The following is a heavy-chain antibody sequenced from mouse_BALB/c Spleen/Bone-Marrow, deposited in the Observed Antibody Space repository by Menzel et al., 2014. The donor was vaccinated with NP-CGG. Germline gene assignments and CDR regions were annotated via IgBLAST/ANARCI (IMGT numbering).Heavy chain of an antibody. V-gene: IGHV5-9-3*01. D-gene: IGHD2-4*01. CDR2: ISSGGSYT. CDR1: GFTFSSYA. J-gene: IGHJ3*01. Sequence: EVQLVESGGGLVKPGGSLKLSCAASGFTFSSYAMSWVRQTPEKRLEWVATISSGGSYTYYPDSVKGRFTISRDNAKNTRYLQMSSLRSEDTAMYYCARKSYYDYDGRPWFAYWGQGTLVTVSA. CDR3: ARKSYYDYDGRPWFAY.